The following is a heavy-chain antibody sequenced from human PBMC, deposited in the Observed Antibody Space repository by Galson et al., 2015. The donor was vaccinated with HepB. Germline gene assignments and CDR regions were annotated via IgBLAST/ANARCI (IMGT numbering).Heavy chain of an antibody. CDR2: IYYSGST. J-gene: IGHJ5*02. Sequence: SETLSLTCTVSGGSISSGDYYWSWIRQPPGKGLEWIGSIYYSGSTYYNPSLKSRVTISVDTSKNQFSLKLSSATAADTAVYYCARVRGLDSSGYYQYNWFDPWGQGTLVTVSS. CDR3: ARVRGLDSSGYYQYNWFDP. CDR1: GGSISSGDYY. V-gene: IGHV4-39*01. D-gene: IGHD3-22*01.